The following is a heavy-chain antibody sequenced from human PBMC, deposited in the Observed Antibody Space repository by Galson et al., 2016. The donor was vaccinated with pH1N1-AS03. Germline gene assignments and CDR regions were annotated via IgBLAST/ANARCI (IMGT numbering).Heavy chain of an antibody. Sequence: SETLSLTCTVSGGSISTYDWSWVRQPPGKGPEWIGNIYYTGSTNYNLSLRSRVSISVDTSKNQFSLNMTSVTAADTAVYYCARALRIKAASLYYFEYWGQGTLVAVSS. CDR3: ARALRIKAASLYYFEY. D-gene: IGHD6-13*01. CDR1: GGSISTYD. J-gene: IGHJ4*02. CDR2: IYYTGST. V-gene: IGHV4-59*01.